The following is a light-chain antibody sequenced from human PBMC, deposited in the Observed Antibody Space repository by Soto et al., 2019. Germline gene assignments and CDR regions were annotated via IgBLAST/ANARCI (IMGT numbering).Light chain of an antibody. CDR2: AAS. Sequence: DIQMTQSPSSLSASVGDRVTITCRASQSISSYLNWYQQKPGKAPKLLIYAASSLQSGVPSRFSGSGSGTDFTLTISSLQPEDFATYYCQQSYSTPITFGQGTPLEI. J-gene: IGKJ5*01. V-gene: IGKV1-39*01. CDR3: QQSYSTPIT. CDR1: QSISSY.